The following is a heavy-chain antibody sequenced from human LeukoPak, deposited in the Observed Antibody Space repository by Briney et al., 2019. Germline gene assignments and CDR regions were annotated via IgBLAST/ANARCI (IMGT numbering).Heavy chain of an antibody. CDR2: ISAYNGNT. J-gene: IGHJ4*02. CDR1: GYTFTSYG. CDR3: VWTYYYDSSGYRGSDPFDY. Sequence: ASVKVSCKASGYTFTSYGLSWVRQAPGQGLEWMGWISAYNGNTNYAQKLQGRVTMTTDTSTSTAYMELRSLRSDDTAVYYCVWTYYYDSSGYRGSDPFDYWGQGTLVTVSS. D-gene: IGHD3-22*01. V-gene: IGHV1-18*01.